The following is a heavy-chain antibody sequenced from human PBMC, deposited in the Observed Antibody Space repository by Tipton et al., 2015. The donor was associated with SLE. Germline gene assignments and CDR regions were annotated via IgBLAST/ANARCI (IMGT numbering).Heavy chain of an antibody. CDR3: ARTDAFNEDAFDI. D-gene: IGHD5-24*01. Sequence: TLSLTCAVYGGSFSGYYWSWIRQPPGKGLEWIGSIYRSGNTFYNPSLKSRVTISVDTSKNQFSLKLSSVTAADTAVYYCARTDAFNEDAFDIWGQGTVVTVSS. CDR1: GGSFSGYY. CDR2: IYRSGNT. J-gene: IGHJ3*02. V-gene: IGHV4-34*01.